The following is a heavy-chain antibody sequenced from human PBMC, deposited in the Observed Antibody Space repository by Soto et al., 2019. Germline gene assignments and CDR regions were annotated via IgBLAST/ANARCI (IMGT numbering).Heavy chain of an antibody. V-gene: IGHV3-23*01. Sequence: GALKHSLGGSGFTLSSHAHGWGPPGPGKGVGGGSAISGSGGRKYYADSVKGRFTISRDNSKNTLYLQMNSLRAEDTAVYYCANNFWSVFWDFDYYYYYVMDVWGQGTTVPVSS. CDR2: ISGSGGRK. CDR3: ANNFWSVFWDFDYYYYYVMDV. D-gene: IGHD3-3*01. CDR1: GFTLSSHA. J-gene: IGHJ6*02.